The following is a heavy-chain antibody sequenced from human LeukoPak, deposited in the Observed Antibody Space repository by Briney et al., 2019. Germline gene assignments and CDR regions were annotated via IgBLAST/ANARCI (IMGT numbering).Heavy chain of an antibody. D-gene: IGHD3-10*01. CDR3: ARAITSYISMVRGVRYYFDY. J-gene: IGHJ4*02. V-gene: IGHV4-30-4*01. CDR2: IYYSGST. CDR1: GGSISSGDYY. Sequence: SQTLSLTCTVSGGSISSGDYYWSWIRQPPGKGLEWIGYIYYSGSTYYNPSLKSRVTISVDTSKNQFSLKLSSVTAADTAVYYCARAITSYISMVRGVRYYFDYWGQGTLVTVSS.